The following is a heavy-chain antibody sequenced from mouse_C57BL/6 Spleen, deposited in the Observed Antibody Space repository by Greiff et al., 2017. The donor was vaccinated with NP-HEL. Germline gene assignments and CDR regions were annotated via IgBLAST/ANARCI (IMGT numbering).Heavy chain of an antibody. J-gene: IGHJ3*01. CDR2: IYPGSGST. CDR3: ARWGEGY. CDR1: GYTFTSYW. Sequence: QVQLQQSGAELVKPGASVKMSCKASGYTFTSYWITWVKQRPGQGLEWIGDIYPGSGSTNYNEKLKSKATLTVDTSSSTAYMQLSSLTSEDSAVYYCARWGEGYWGKGTLVTVSA. V-gene: IGHV1-55*01.